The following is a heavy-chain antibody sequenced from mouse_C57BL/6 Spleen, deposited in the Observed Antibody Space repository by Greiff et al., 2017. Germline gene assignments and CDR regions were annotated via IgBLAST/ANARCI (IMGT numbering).Heavy chain of an antibody. CDR2: IDPSDSET. CDR3: ARSGSITTDPYFDV. CDR1: GYTFTSYW. Sequence: QVQLQQPGAELVRPGSSVKLSCKASGYTFTSYWMHWVKQRPIQGLEWIGNIDPSDSETHYNQKFKDKATLTVDKSSSTAYMQLSSLTSEDSAVYYCARSGSITTDPYFDVWGTGTTVTVSS. V-gene: IGHV1-52*01. J-gene: IGHJ1*03. D-gene: IGHD1-1*01.